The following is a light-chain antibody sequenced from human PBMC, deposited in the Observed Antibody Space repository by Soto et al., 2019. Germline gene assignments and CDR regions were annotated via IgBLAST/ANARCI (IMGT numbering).Light chain of an antibody. Sequence: EIVMTQSPATLSVSPGERATLSCRASQSVSSILAWYQRKPGQAPRLLIYGASTRATGIPARFSGSGSGTEFTLTISSLQSEDFAVYYCQQYQNWPLTFGGGTKVEIK. CDR3: QQYQNWPLT. V-gene: IGKV3-15*01. J-gene: IGKJ4*01. CDR2: GAS. CDR1: QSVSSI.